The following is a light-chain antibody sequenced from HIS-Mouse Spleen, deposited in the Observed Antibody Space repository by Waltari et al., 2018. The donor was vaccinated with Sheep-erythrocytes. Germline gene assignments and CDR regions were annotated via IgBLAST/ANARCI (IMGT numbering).Light chain of an antibody. Sequence: AIQMTQSPSSLSASVGERVTITCRASHGIRNDLGWYQQKPGKAPKLLIYAASSLQSGVPSRFSGSGSGTDFTLTISSLQPEDFATYYCLQDYNYPYTFGQGTKLEIK. CDR1: HGIRND. V-gene: IGKV1-6*01. J-gene: IGKJ2*01. CDR2: AAS. CDR3: LQDYNYPYT.